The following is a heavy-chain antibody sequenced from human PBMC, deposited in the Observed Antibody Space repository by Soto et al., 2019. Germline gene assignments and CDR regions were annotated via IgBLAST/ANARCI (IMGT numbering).Heavy chain of an antibody. V-gene: IGHV1-2*02. CDR1: GYTFTGYY. CDR2: INPNSGGT. CDR3: ARVRDFWSGYPTYYYYGMDV. Sequence: QVPLVQSGAEVKKPGASVKVSCKASGYTFTGYYMHWVRQAPGQGLEWMGWINPNSGGTNYAQKFQGRVTMTRDTSISTAYMELSRLRSDDTAVYYCARVRDFWSGYPTYYYYGMDVWGQGTTVTVSS. D-gene: IGHD3-3*01. J-gene: IGHJ6*02.